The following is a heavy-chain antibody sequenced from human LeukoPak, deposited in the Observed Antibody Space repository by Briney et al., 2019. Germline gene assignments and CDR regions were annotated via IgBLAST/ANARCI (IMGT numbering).Heavy chain of an antibody. J-gene: IGHJ4*02. V-gene: IGHV3-66*01. CDR3: ARDFRSSSWYHGYFDY. CDR2: IYSGGST. Sequence: GGSLRLSCAASGFTVSSNYMSWVRQAPGKGLEWVSVIYSGGSTYYADSVKGRFTISRDNSKNTLYLQMNSLRAEDTAVYYCARDFRSSSWYHGYFDYWGQGTLVTVSS. D-gene: IGHD6-13*01. CDR1: GFTVSSNY.